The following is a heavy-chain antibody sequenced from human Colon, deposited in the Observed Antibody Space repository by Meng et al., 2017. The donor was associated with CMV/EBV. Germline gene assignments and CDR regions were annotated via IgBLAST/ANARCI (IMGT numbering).Heavy chain of an antibody. Sequence: GGSLRLSCAASGFTVTTSWMHWVRQAPGKGLDWVARINGNGISVSYADSVKGRFTISRDNSRNTLSLLMNSLRPEDTAIYYCAKVLPTVSARPLGLDYWGPGTLVTVSS. CDR1: GFTVTTSW. CDR2: INGNGISV. D-gene: IGHD6-6*01. V-gene: IGHV3-74*01. CDR3: AKVLPTVSARPLGLDY. J-gene: IGHJ4*02.